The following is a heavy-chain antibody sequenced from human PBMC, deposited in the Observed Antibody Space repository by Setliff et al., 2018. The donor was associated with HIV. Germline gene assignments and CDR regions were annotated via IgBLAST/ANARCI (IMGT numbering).Heavy chain of an antibody. V-gene: IGHV3-9*01. CDR1: GFTFNNFA. D-gene: IGHD4-17*01. J-gene: IGHJ4*02. CDR3: ASRPSGDYGPWDY. CDR2: ISWNSGIL. Sequence: PGGSLRLSCEGSGFTFNNFAMHWVRQAPGKGLEWVSGISWNSGILGYADSAKGRFTISRDNVRNSLHLQMNSLTTEDTALYYCASRPSGDYGPWDYWGRGTLVTVSS.